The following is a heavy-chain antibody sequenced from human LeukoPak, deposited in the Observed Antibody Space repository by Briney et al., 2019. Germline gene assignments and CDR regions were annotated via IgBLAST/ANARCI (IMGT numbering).Heavy chain of an antibody. CDR2: IYYSGST. J-gene: IGHJ4*02. V-gene: IGHV4-59*12. D-gene: IGHD1-1*01. CDR1: GGSISSYY. CDR3: ARTLHPPTLNCYFNY. Sequence: SQTLSLTCTVSGGSISSYYWSWIRQPPGNGLEWIGYIYYSGSTNYNPSLKSRVTISVDTSKNQFSLKLSSVPAADPAIYYCARTLHPPTLNCYFNYWGRGILATAAS.